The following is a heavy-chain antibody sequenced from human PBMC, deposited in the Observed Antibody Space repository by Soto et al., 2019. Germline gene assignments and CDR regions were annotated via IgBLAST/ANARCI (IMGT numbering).Heavy chain of an antibody. V-gene: IGHV1-69*08. D-gene: IGHD3-16*01. CDR3: SRGLGGRMDD. Sequence: QVQLVQSGAEVKKPGSSVRVSCKASGTIFSSYTISWVRQAPGQGLEWMGRIIPILGETNSAQKFQGKVTPTAEKATNTAYMELNSLRLEDTALYYCSRGLGGRMDDWGQGTTVTVSS. CDR1: GTIFSSYT. J-gene: IGHJ6*02. CDR2: IIPILGET.